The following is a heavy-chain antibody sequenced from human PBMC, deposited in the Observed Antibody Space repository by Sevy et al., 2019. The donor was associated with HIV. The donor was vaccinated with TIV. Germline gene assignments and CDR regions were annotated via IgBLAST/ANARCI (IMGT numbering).Heavy chain of an antibody. CDR2: LNQDGSGK. Sequence: GGSLRLSCAASGFTFSAYWMAWVRQAPGKGLEWVANLNQDGSGKYPVDSVKGRFTISRANAKNSRYLQMNSVGVEYTGIYYCGTDAWSSFVNWGRGTLVTVSS. V-gene: IGHV3-7*01. CDR1: GFTFSAYW. J-gene: IGHJ4*03. CDR3: GTDAWSSFVN. D-gene: IGHD3-10*01.